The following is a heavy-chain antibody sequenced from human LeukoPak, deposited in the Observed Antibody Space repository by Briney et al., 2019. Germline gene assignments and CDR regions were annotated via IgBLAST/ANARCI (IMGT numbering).Heavy chain of an antibody. J-gene: IGHJ3*02. CDR1: GYSISSGYY. CDR2: IYYSGST. D-gene: IGHD5-18*01. V-gene: IGHV4-61*01. Sequence: PSETLSLTCTVSGYSISSGYYWSWIRQPPGKGLEWIGYIYYSGSTNYNPSLKSRVTISVDTSKNQFSLKLSSVTAADTAVYYCARDGYSYGSGSCAFDIWGQGTMVTVSS. CDR3: ARDGYSYGSGSCAFDI.